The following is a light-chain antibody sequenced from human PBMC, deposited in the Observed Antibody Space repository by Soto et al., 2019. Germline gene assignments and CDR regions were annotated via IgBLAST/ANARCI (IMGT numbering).Light chain of an antibody. Sequence: IVLTQSPDTLSVSPGERATLYCRASRSVSSSYVAWYQHKAGQAPRLLIYGASNTATDIPGRFSGSESGTAVTLPISSLQPEDVAVYYCQHYGSSPPYTFGQGTKLELK. V-gene: IGKV3-20*01. CDR1: RSVSSSY. CDR3: QHYGSSPPYT. J-gene: IGKJ2*01. CDR2: GAS.